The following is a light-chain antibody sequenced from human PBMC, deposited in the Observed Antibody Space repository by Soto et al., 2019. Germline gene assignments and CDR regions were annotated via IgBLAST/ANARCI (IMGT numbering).Light chain of an antibody. Sequence: EIVLTQSPGTLSLSPGERAALSCRASQSVTSNYLAWYQQKPGQAPRLLIYDASSRATGIPDRFSGSGSGTDFTLTISRLEPEDFAVYYCQRYGRSFTFGGGTKVEIK. CDR2: DAS. J-gene: IGKJ4*01. CDR3: QRYGRSFT. V-gene: IGKV3-20*01. CDR1: QSVTSNY.